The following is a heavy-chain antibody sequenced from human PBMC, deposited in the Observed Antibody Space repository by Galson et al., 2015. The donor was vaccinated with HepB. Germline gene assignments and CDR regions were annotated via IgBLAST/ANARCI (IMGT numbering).Heavy chain of an antibody. Sequence: SLRLSCAASGFTFSSYNMHWVRQAPGKGLEWVSYISPSSSIINYADSVKGRFTISRDNAKNSLYLQISSLGAEDTAVYYCARDRGDSGSYLSYYYGMDAWVQGTTFTVSS. J-gene: IGHJ6*02. CDR2: ISPSSSII. V-gene: IGHV3-48*04. CDR3: ARDRGDSGSYLSYYYGMDA. CDR1: GFTFSSYN. D-gene: IGHD3-10*01.